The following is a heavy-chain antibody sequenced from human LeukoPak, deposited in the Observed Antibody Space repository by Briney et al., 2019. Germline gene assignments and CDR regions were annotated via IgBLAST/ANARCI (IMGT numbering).Heavy chain of an antibody. D-gene: IGHD6-19*01. CDR3: VKVCGFVGWYWLT. CDR2: ISDSGDDT. Sequence: GSLRLSCTGSGFTFINYDMIWVRQAPGKRLEWFSGISDSGDDTDYADSVKGRFTISRDNSKNTLFLQMNILRVEDTAVYYCVKVCGFVGWYWLTWGQGNLVTVSS. CDR1: GFTFINYD. J-gene: IGHJ5*02. V-gene: IGHV3-23*01.